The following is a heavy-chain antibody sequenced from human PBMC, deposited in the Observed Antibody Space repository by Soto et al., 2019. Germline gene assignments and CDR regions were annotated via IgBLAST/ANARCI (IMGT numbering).Heavy chain of an antibody. D-gene: IGHD3-10*01. J-gene: IGHJ3*02. V-gene: IGHV3-23*01. CDR1: GFTFSSYA. Sequence: GGSLRLSCAASGFTFSSYAMSWVRQAPGKGLEWVSAISGSGGSTYYADSVKGRFTISRDNSKNTLYLQMNSLRAEDTAVYYCACPMVRDHDAFDIWGQGTMVTVSS. CDR2: ISGSGGST. CDR3: ACPMVRDHDAFDI.